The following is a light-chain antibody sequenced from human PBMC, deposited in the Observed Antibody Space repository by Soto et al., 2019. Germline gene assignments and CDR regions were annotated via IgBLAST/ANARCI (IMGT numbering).Light chain of an antibody. V-gene: IGKV3-20*01. J-gene: IGKJ4*01. CDR1: QSVSSNY. CDR2: GAS. CDR3: QQYGSSPLT. Sequence: EIVLTQSPGTLSLSPGEGATLSCRVSQSVSSNYLAWYQHKPGQAPRLLIYGASSRATGIPDRFSGSGSGTDFTLTISRLEPEDFAVYYCQQYGSSPLTFGGGTKVEIK.